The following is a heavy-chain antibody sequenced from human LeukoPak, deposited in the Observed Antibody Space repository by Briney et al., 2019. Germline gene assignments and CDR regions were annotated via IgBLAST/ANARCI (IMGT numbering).Heavy chain of an antibody. CDR2: IYPGDSDT. CDR3: ARNPSSSVYLDY. J-gene: IGHJ4*02. Sequence: GESLKISCKGSGYTFTTYWIGWVRQMPGKGLEWMGIIYPGDSDTRYSPSFQGQVTISADKSISIAYLQWSSLKASDTAMYYCARNPSSSVYLDYWGQGTLVTVSS. CDR1: GYTFTTYW. V-gene: IGHV5-51*01.